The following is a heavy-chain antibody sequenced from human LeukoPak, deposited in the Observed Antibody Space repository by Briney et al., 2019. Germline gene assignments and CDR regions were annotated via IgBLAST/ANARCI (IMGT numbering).Heavy chain of an antibody. CDR2: IYTSGST. D-gene: IGHD2-2*01. CDR3: ARVRGTDRSSTSCYGQDYYYYYMDV. V-gene: IGHV4-4*07. CDR1: GGSISSYY. J-gene: IGHJ6*03. Sequence: SETLSLTCTVSGGSISSYYWSWIRQPAGKGLEWIGRIYTSGSTNYNPSLKSRVTMSVDTSKNQFSLKLSSVTAADTAVYYCARVRGTDRSSTSCYGQDYYYYYMDVWGKGTTVTVSS.